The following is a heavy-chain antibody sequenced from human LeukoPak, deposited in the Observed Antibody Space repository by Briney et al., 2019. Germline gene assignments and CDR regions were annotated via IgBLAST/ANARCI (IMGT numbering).Heavy chain of an antibody. Sequence: PGGSLRLSCAASEFTFSNYWMHWVRQAPGKGLVWVSRINSDGSSTTYADSVKGRFTISRDNAKNSLYLQMNSLRAEDTAVYYCARENKGSDAFDIWGQGTMVTVSS. D-gene: IGHD1/OR15-1a*01. J-gene: IGHJ3*02. CDR1: EFTFSNYW. CDR2: INSDGSST. V-gene: IGHV3-74*01. CDR3: ARENKGSDAFDI.